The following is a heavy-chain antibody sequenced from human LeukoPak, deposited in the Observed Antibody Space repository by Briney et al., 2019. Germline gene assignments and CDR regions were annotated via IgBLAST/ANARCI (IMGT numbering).Heavy chain of an antibody. CDR3: ARGYGSASVDY. CDR2: ITYDGNNK. D-gene: IGHD6-6*01. Sequence: GGSLRLSCTTSGFTFTNFPIHWVRQAPGKGLEWVAVITYDGNNKYYADSVKDRFTLSRDTSKNTLYLQMNSLRTEDTATYYCARGYGSASVDYWGQGTPVTVSS. CDR1: GFTFTNFP. J-gene: IGHJ4*02. V-gene: IGHV3-30-3*01.